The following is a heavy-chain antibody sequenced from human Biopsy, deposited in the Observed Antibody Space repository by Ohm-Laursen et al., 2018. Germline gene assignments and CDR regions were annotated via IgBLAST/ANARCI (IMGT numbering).Heavy chain of an antibody. D-gene: IGHD1-7*01. CDR2: IFYDGSNT. Sequence: RSLRLSCAASGFTFNNYGMQWVRQAPGKGLEWVAFIFYDGSNTYYADSVKGRFTISRDNAKNTLYLQMNSLRVEDTAVYYCSRENYGGFDYWGQGTLITVSS. V-gene: IGHV3-33*08. J-gene: IGHJ4*02. CDR1: GFTFNNYG. CDR3: SRENYGGFDY.